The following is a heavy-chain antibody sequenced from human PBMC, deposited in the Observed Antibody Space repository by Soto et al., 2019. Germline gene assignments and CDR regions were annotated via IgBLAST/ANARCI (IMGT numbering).Heavy chain of an antibody. CDR3: VRGGGGGLFDP. V-gene: IGHV3-11*06. J-gene: IGHJ5*02. Sequence: LRLSCAGSGFTFGGSYMSWIRQAPGKGLEWLSYISPGSRYPAYADSVKGRFTISRDNAKRSLYLQMMSLTAEDTAIYYCVRGGGGGLFDPWGQGTMVTVSS. CDR2: ISPGSRYP. D-gene: IGHD2-15*01. CDR1: GFTFGGSY.